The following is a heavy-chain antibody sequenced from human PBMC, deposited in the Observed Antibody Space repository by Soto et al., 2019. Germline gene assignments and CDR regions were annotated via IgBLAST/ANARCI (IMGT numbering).Heavy chain of an antibody. CDR1: GCSIRSSPW. Sequence: SETLSLTCALSGCSIRSSPWRSWVGQPPGKGLEWIGEIYHSGSTNYNPSLKSRVTISVDKSKNQFSLKLSSVTAADTAVYYCARGIAAAGLNWFDPWGQGTLVTVS. D-gene: IGHD6-13*01. CDR2: IYHSGST. CDR3: ARGIAAAGLNWFDP. J-gene: IGHJ5*02. V-gene: IGHV4-4*02.